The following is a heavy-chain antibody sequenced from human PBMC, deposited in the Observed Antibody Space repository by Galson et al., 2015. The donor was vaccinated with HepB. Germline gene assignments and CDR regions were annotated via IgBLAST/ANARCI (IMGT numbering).Heavy chain of an antibody. Sequence: SLRLSCATSGFLPRDYAMSWVRQAPGKGLEWVSGLSTGVDTTFYADSVKGRFTISTDNSKNTLYLQMNSLRAEDTAVYYCARAPQIRGVITAYFDYWGQGTLVTVSS. V-gene: IGHV3-23*01. J-gene: IGHJ4*02. CDR3: ARAPQIRGVITAYFDY. CDR1: GFLPRDYA. CDR2: LSTGVDTT. D-gene: IGHD3-10*01.